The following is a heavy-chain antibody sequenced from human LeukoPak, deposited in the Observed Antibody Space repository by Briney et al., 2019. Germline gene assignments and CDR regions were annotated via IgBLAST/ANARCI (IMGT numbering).Heavy chain of an antibody. CDR1: GYTFTSYY. V-gene: IGHV1-46*01. CDR2: INPSGGST. CDR3: ARAREEVIVLGNYYGMDV. Sequence: ASVKVSCKASGYTFTSYYMHWVRQAPGQGLEWMGIINPSGGSTSYAQKFQGRVTITADESTSTAYMELSSLRSEDTAVYYCARAREEVIVLGNYYGMDVWGQGTTVTVSS. D-gene: IGHD3-16*02. J-gene: IGHJ6*02.